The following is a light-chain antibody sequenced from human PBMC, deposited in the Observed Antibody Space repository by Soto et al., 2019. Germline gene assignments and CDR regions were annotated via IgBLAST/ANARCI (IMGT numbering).Light chain of an antibody. V-gene: IGKV2-30*01. CDR1: QILQSNTGTS. CDR3: MQGPHWPST. Sequence: DVVMTQSTLFLPVTLGQPASISCRSSQILQSNTGTSFTWFQQRPRHSPRRLISQVSNRDSGVPDRFSGSGSRTDITLKISRLEAEDVRVYYFMQGPHWPSTFGQGTKVDIK. CDR2: QVS. J-gene: IGKJ1*01.